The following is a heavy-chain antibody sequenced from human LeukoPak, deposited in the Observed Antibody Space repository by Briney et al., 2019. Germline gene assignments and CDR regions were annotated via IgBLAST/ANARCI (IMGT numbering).Heavy chain of an antibody. V-gene: IGHV3-7*01. CDR3: ARDSVTIFGVVIHEQYYFDY. D-gene: IGHD3-3*01. J-gene: IGHJ4*02. CDR1: GFTFTDYC. Sequence: GGSLRLSCEASGFTFTDYCMTWVRQAPGKGLEWVANIKQDGSEKYYVDSVKGRFTISRDNAKNSLYLQMNSLRAEDTAVYYCARDSVTIFGVVIHEQYYFDYWGQGTLATVSS. CDR2: IKQDGSEK.